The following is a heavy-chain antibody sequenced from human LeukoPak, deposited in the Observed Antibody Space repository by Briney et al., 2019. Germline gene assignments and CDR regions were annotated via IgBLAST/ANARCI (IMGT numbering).Heavy chain of an antibody. Sequence: GGSLRLSCAASGFTFSSYSMIWVRQAPGKGLEWVSSISSSSSYIYYADSVKGRFTISRDNAKNSLYLQMNSLRAEDTAVYYCASGGIAVAGTYYWGQGTLVTVSS. CDR3: ASGGIAVAGTYY. J-gene: IGHJ4*02. V-gene: IGHV3-21*01. D-gene: IGHD6-19*01. CDR2: ISSSSSYI. CDR1: GFTFSSYS.